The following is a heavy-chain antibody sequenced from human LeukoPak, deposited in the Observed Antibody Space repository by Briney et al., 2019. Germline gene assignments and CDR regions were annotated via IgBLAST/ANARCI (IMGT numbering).Heavy chain of an antibody. V-gene: IGHV4-34*01. D-gene: IGHD3-10*01. CDR1: GGSFSGYY. J-gene: IGHJ4*02. CDR3: AREWAGSGIDY. CDR2: INHRGST. Sequence: KSSETLSLTCAVYGGSFSGYYWSWIRQPPGKGLEWIGEINHRGSTNYNPSLKSRVTISVDTSKNQFSLKLSSVTAADTAVYYCAREWAGSGIDYWGQGTLVTVSS.